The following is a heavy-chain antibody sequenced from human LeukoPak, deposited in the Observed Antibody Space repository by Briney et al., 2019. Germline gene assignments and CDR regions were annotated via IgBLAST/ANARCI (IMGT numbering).Heavy chain of an antibody. J-gene: IGHJ6*02. CDR2: IIPILGIA. D-gene: IGHD3-10*01. CDR3: ASKITMVRGVINYYYYGMDV. V-gene: IGHV1-69*04. Sequence: ASVKVSCKASGYTFTSYGISWVRQAPGQGLEWMGRIIPILGIANYAQKFQGRVTITADKSTSTAYMELSSLRSEDTAVYYCASKITMVRGVINYYYYGMDVWGQGTTVTVSS. CDR1: GYTFTSYG.